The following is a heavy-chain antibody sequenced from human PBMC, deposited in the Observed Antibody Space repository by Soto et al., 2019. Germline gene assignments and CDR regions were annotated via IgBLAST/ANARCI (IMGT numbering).Heavy chain of an antibody. J-gene: IGHJ6*02. CDR3: ARGQTGYSSSWYFFPSGYYYGMDV. CDR2: INPNSGGT. V-gene: IGHV1-2*04. CDR1: GYTFTGYY. Sequence: GASVKVSCKASGYTFTGYYMHWVRQAPGQGLEWMGWINPNSGGTNYAQKFQGWVTMTRDTSISTAYMELSRLRSDDTAVYYCARGQTGYSSSWYFFPSGYYYGMDVWGQGTTVTVSS. D-gene: IGHD6-13*01.